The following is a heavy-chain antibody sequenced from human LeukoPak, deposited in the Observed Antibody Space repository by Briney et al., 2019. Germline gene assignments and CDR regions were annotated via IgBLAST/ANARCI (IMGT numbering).Heavy chain of an antibody. CDR3: ARVPYCSDNNCRGY. V-gene: IGHV1-2*06. J-gene: IGHJ4*02. CDR1: GYTFTDYY. Sequence: ASVKVSSKASGYTFTDYYIHWVRQAPGQGLEWMGRINPNSGGTNYAQKFQGRVVMTRDASISTAYMKLSRLRSDDTAVYYCARVPYCSDNNCRGYWGQGTLVTVSS. CDR2: INPNSGGT. D-gene: IGHD2-15*01.